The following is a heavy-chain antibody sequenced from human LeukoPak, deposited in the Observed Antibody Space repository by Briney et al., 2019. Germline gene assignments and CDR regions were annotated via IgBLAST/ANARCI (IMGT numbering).Heavy chain of an antibody. D-gene: IGHD1-26*01. Sequence: ASVKVSCKASGYTFTNYAMNWVRQAPGQGLEWMGWINTNTGNPTYAQGFTGRFVLSLDTSASTAYLQISSLKAEDTAVYYCARDSGPWYSGSCSANYWGQGTLVTVSS. J-gene: IGHJ4*02. CDR3: ARDSGPWYSGSCSANY. CDR1: GYTFTNYA. V-gene: IGHV7-4-1*02. CDR2: INTNTGNP.